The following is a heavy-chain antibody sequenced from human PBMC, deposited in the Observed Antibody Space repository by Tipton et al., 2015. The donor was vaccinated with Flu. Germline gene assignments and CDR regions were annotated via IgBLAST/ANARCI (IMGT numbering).Heavy chain of an antibody. Sequence: TLSLTCTVSGGSISSGDYYWSWIRQPPGKGLEWIGYIYYSGSTYYNPSLKSRVTISVDTSKNRFSLKLSSVTAADTAVYYCARVRRVRGDYPNWFDPWGQGTLVTVSS. CDR3: ARVRRVRGDYPNWFDP. CDR1: GGSISSGDYY. V-gene: IGHV4-30-4*01. D-gene: IGHD4-17*01. J-gene: IGHJ5*02. CDR2: IYYSGST.